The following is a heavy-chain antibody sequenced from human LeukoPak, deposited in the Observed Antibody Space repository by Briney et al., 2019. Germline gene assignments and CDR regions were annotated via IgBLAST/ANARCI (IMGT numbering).Heavy chain of an antibody. V-gene: IGHV3-23*01. CDR2: ISASGGTT. Sequence: GGSLRLSCAASGFTFSTYAMSWVRQAPATGLEWVSAISASGGTTYYADSVKGRFTISRDNSKNTLYLQMNSLRAEDTAVYYCAKEPREYCSSTSCPNWFDSWGQGTLVTVSS. D-gene: IGHD2-2*01. CDR1: GFTFSTYA. CDR3: AKEPREYCSSTSCPNWFDS. J-gene: IGHJ5*01.